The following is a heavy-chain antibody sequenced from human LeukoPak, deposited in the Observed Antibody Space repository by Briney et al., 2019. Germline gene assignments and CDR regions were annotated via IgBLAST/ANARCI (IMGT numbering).Heavy chain of an antibody. CDR2: ISYDGSNK. CDR1: GFTFSSYG. CDR3: AKDLEYYYDSSGPPDFDY. J-gene: IGHJ4*02. V-gene: IGHV3-30*18. Sequence: PGGSLRLSCAASGFTFSSYGMHWVRQAPGKGLEWVAVISYDGSNKYYADSVKGRFTISRDNSKNTLYLQMNSLRAEDTAVYYCAKDLEYYYDSSGPPDFDYWGQGTLVTVSS. D-gene: IGHD3-22*01.